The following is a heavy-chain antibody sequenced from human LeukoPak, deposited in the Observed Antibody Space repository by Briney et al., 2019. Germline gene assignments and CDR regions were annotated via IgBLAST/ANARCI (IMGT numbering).Heavy chain of an antibody. V-gene: IGHV4-4*07. J-gene: IGHJ2*01. CDR3: ARDYYDSSGYRFGDWYFDL. D-gene: IGHD3-22*01. Sequence: SETLSLTCTVSGGSISSYYWSWIRQPAGKGLEWIRRIYTSGSTNYNPSLKSRVTMSVDTSKNQFSLKLSSVTAADTAVYYCARDYYDSSGYRFGDWYFDLWGRGTLVTVSS. CDR2: IYTSGST. CDR1: GGSISSYY.